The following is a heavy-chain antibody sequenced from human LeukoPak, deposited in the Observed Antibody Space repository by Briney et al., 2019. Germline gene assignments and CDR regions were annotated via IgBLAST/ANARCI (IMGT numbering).Heavy chain of an antibody. D-gene: IGHD4-17*01. CDR1: GFTFSSYW. V-gene: IGHV3-7*01. CDR2: IKQDGSEK. Sequence: GGSLRLSCSASGFTFSSYWMSWVRQAPGKGLEWVANIKQDGSEKYYVDSVKDRFTISRDNAKNSLYLQMNSLRAEDTAVYYCAKDLLTTVTRGYFDLWGRGTLVTVSS. J-gene: IGHJ2*01. CDR3: AKDLLTTVTRGYFDL.